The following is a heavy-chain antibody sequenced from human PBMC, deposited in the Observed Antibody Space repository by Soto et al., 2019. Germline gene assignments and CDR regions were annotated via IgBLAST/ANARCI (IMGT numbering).Heavy chain of an antibody. CDR3: ARDSIAAAGLPATLVDY. Sequence: QVQLVQSGAEVKKPGASVKVSCKASGYTFTGYYMHWVRQAPGQGLEWMGWINPNSGGTNYAQKFQGWVTMTRDTSISTAYMELSRLRSDDTAVYYCARDSIAAAGLPATLVDYWGQGTLVTVSS. V-gene: IGHV1-2*04. D-gene: IGHD6-13*01. CDR2: INPNSGGT. J-gene: IGHJ4*02. CDR1: GYTFTGYY.